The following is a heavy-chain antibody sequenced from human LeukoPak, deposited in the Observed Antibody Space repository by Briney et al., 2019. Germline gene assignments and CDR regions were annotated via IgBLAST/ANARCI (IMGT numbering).Heavy chain of an antibody. CDR3: ARAKLGICYY. CDR2: ISSSSSTI. CDR1: GFTFSSYA. J-gene: IGHJ4*02. D-gene: IGHD7-27*01. V-gene: IGHV3-48*02. Sequence: SGGSLRLSCAASGFTFSSYAMSWVRQAPGKGLEWVSYISSSSSTIYYADSVKGRFTISRDNAKNSLYLQMNSLRDEDTAVYYCARAKLGICYYWGQGTLVTVSS.